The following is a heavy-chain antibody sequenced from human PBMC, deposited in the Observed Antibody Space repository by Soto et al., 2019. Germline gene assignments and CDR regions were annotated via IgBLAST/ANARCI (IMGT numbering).Heavy chain of an antibody. CDR3: AKTEASRNSYRDYFCHNGLDF. V-gene: IGHV1-69*01. Sequence: QVQLVQSGAEVKKPGSSVNVSCKASGDTLSRFAIAWVRQAPGQGLEWMGGILSYFRRPDYAEKFQGRIKISADESTNTAYMKLRSLISDDTAIYFCAKTEASRNSYRDYFCHNGLDFWGQVPLFTVSA. CDR2: ILSYFRRP. D-gene: IGHD5-12*01. J-gene: IGHJ4*02. CDR1: GDTLSRFA.